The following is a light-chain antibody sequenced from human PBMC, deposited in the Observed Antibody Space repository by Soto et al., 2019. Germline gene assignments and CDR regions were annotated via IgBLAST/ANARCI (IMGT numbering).Light chain of an antibody. CDR2: EVS. J-gene: IGLJ1*01. V-gene: IGLV2-23*02. CDR1: SSDVGTYNL. CDR3: CSYAGSNTLYV. Sequence: SAVTRPGKECRSPWQPYNISNTGASSDVGTYNLVSWYQQHPGKAPKLMIYEVSKRPSGVSNRFSGSKSGNTASLTISGLQAEDEADYYCCSYAGSNTLYVFGTGTKVTVL.